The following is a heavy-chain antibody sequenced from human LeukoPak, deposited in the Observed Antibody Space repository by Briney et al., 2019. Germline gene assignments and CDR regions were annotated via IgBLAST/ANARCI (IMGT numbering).Heavy chain of an antibody. Sequence: ASVKVSCKASGYTFTSYAMHWVRQAPGQRLEWMGWINAGNGNTKYSQELQGRVTITRDTSASTAYMELSSLRSEDMAVYYCARGGYSYALDYWGQGTLVTVSS. J-gene: IGHJ4*02. CDR1: GYTFTSYA. V-gene: IGHV1-3*03. CDR2: INAGNGNT. D-gene: IGHD5-18*01. CDR3: ARGGYSYALDY.